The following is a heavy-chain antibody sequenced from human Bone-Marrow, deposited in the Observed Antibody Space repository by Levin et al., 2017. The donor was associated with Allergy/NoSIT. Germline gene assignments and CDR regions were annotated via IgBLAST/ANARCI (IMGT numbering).Heavy chain of an antibody. J-gene: IGHJ4*02. CDR3: VKRGGHTSGGSGGFDF. V-gene: IGHV3-23*01. Sequence: GGSLRLSCAASGFTFSDYAMSWVRQAPGQGLEWISAVGGAGTSTYYADSVRGRFTASKDNTKNIFELQMNSLTVEDTAIYFCVKRGGHTSGGSGGFDFWGPGTLVTVSS. D-gene: IGHD6-19*01. CDR1: GFTFSDYA. CDR2: VGGAGTST.